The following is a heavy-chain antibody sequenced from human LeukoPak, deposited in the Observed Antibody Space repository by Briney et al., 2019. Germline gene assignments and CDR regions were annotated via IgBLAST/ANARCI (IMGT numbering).Heavy chain of an antibody. V-gene: IGHV3-74*01. CDR3: ASQGEKGIDY. D-gene: IGHD1-26*01. Sequence: GGSLRLSCAASGFTLSHYYMHWVRQAPGKGLVWVSRIDPPGNDKNYADAVKGRFTISRDYAHNTLYLQMNSPRAEDTAVYYCASQGEKGIDYWGQGTLVTVSS. J-gene: IGHJ4*02. CDR1: GFTLSHYY. CDR2: IDPPGNDK.